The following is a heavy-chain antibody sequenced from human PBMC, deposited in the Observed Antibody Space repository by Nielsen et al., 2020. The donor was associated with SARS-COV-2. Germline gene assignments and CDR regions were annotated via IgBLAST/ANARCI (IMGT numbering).Heavy chain of an antibody. CDR3: ARVSAMITFGGVPDY. V-gene: IGHV3-23*01. D-gene: IGHD3-16*01. CDR1: GFTFSSYA. CDR2: ISGSGGST. J-gene: IGHJ4*02. Sequence: GESLKISCAASGFTFSSYAMSWVRQAPGKGLEWVSAISGSGGSTYYADSVKGRFTISRDNAKNSLYLQMNSLRAEDTAVYYCARVSAMITFGGVPDYWGQGTLITVSS.